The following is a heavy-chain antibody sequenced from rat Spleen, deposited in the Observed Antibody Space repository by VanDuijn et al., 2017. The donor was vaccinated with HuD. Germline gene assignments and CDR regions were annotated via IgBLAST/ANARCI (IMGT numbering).Heavy chain of an antibody. CDR1: GFTFSNYY. J-gene: IGHJ3*01. V-gene: IGHV5-27*01. CDR3: TTSAGWGFAY. D-gene: IGHD1-12*02. CDR2: ISTGGGST. Sequence: EVQLVESGGGLVQPGRSLKLSCVASGFTFSNYYMAWVRQAPTKGLEWVAYISTGGGSTYYRDSVKGRFTISRDNAKSTLYLQMDSLRSEDTATYYCTTSAGWGFAYWGQGTLVTVSS.